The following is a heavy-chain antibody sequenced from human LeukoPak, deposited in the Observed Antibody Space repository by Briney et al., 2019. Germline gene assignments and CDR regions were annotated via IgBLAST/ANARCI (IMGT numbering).Heavy chain of an antibody. CDR2: LASDGSST. D-gene: IGHD1-26*01. Sequence: PGGSVRLSCAASGFTFSSYRMNWVRQAPGKALVWVSRLASDGSSTTYADPVKGRFSISRDNAKNPLYLQMNSLRAEGTAVYYCAREGGVGATTRYYFDYWGQGTLVTVSS. J-gene: IGHJ4*02. CDR1: GFTFSSYR. V-gene: IGHV3-74*01. CDR3: AREGGVGATTRYYFDY.